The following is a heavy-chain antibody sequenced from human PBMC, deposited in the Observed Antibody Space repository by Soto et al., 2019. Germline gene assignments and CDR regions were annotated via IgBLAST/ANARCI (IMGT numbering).Heavy chain of an antibody. CDR1: GGSISSSRSY. D-gene: IGHD6-19*01. J-gene: IGHJ4*02. CDR3: ARSDRRGSGWYGVYY. Sequence: SETLSLTCNVSGGSISSSRSYWAWFRQPPGKELEWIANIFYAGNTYYNPSLKSRVTVSVDTSKNQFSLKLSSVTAADTAVYYCARSDRRGSGWYGVYYWGQGTLVTVSS. V-gene: IGHV4-39*01. CDR2: IFYAGNT.